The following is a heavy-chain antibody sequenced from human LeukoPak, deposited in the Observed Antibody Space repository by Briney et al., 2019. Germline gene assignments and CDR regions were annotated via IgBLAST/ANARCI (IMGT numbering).Heavy chain of an antibody. J-gene: IGHJ4*02. D-gene: IGHD3-10*01. CDR2: ISYDGSNI. Sequence: GGSLRLSCAASGFTFSSYGMHWVRQAPGKGLEWVAVISYDGSNIYYADSVKGRFTISRDNSKNTLYLQMNSLRPEDTAVYYCAKGGVPFGELFSRIPENIDYWGQGTLVTVSS. V-gene: IGHV3-30*18. CDR1: GFTFSSYG. CDR3: AKGGVPFGELFSRIPENIDY.